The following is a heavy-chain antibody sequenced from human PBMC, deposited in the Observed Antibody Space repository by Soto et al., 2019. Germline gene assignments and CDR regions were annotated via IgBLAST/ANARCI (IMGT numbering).Heavy chain of an antibody. CDR3: AVDVFYYGDY. D-gene: IGHD3-10*01. CDR2: IWWDGSKK. J-gene: IGHJ4*02. CDR1: GFTFSSYG. Sequence: QVLLVQSGGGVGQPGRSLRLSCAASGFTFSSYGMHWVRQAPGKGVAWVAVIWWDGSKKYYADSVKGRFTISRDKAKDTRYLQMNSLTAEETVMYFCAVDVFYYGDYWGQGTLVTVSS. V-gene: IGHV3-33*01.